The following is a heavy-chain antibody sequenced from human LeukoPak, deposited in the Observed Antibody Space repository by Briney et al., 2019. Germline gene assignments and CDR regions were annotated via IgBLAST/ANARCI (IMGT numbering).Heavy chain of an antibody. CDR3: AREVTETSYFDY. CDR2: INSDGTAT. J-gene: IGHJ4*02. V-gene: IGHV3-74*01. D-gene: IGHD2-21*02. CDR1: GFTFRSYW. Sequence: GGSLRLSCAASGFTFRSYWMHWVRQAPGKGLVWVSRINSDGTATTYADSVKGRFSASRGNAKNTLYLQMNSLRAEDTAVYYCAREVTETSYFDYWGQGTLVAVSS.